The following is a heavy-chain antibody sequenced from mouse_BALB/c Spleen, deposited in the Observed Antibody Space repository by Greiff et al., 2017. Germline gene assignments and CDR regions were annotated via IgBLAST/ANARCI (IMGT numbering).Heavy chain of an antibody. J-gene: IGHJ4*01. V-gene: IGHV14-1*02. Sequence: VQLKQSGAELVRPGALVKLSCKASGFNIKDYYMHWVKQRPEQGLEWIGWIDPENGNTIYDPKFQGKASITADTSSNTAYLQLSSLTSEDTAVYYCAKGYYGSSSYAMDYWGQGTSVTVSA. D-gene: IGHD1-1*01. CDR1: GFNIKDYY. CDR3: AKGYYGSSSYAMDY. CDR2: IDPENGNT.